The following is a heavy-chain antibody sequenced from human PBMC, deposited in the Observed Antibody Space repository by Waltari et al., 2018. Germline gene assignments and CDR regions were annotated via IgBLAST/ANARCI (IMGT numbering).Heavy chain of an antibody. D-gene: IGHD4-17*01. CDR3: AREGDYGSYFEF. CDR1: GYTFKAFY. Sequence: QAHLVLSGAELKNPGASVKVSCKASGYTFKAFYIHWVRQAPGQGPEWLGWINPHSGATRYARQFQGRVTLTADRAIDTAYMELNSLKSDDTAMYYCAREGDYGSYFEFGGQGTLVTVSS. V-gene: IGHV1-2*02. J-gene: IGHJ4*02. CDR2: INPHSGAT.